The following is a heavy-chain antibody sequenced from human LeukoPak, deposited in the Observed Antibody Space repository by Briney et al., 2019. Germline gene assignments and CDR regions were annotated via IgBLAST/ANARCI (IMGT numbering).Heavy chain of an antibody. J-gene: IGHJ4*02. CDR2: INWNGGST. CDR1: GFTFDDCG. CDR3: AKIDDYYKHFDS. V-gene: IGHV3-20*04. D-gene: IGHD2-21*02. Sequence: PGGSLRLSCAASGFTFDDCGMSWVRQAPGKGLEWVSSINWNGGSTGYADSAKGRFTISRDNARNSVYLQMDGLRVEDTAVYYCAKIDDYYKHFDSWGQGTLVTVSS.